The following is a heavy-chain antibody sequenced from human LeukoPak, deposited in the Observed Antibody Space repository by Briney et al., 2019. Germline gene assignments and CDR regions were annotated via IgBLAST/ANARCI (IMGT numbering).Heavy chain of an antibody. CDR1: GFTVSSNY. D-gene: IGHD6-19*01. V-gene: IGHV3-66*01. CDR3: ARMYSSGWYPNWFDP. CDR2: IYSGGST. J-gene: IGHJ5*02. Sequence: GGSLRLSCAASGFTVSSNYMSWVRQAPGKGLEWVSAIYSGGSTYYADSVKGRFTISRDNSKNTLYLQMNSLRAEDTAVYYCARMYSSGWYPNWFDPWGQGTLVTVSS.